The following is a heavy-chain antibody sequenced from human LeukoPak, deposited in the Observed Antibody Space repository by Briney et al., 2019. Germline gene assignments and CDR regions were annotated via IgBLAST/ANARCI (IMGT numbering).Heavy chain of an antibody. D-gene: IGHD4-17*01. CDR2: IYYSGST. J-gene: IGHJ5*02. CDR1: GGSISSYY. CDR3: ARRDGDYPSWFDP. V-gene: IGHV4-59*01. Sequence: PSETLSLTCTVSGGSISSYYWSWIRQPPGKGLEWIGYIYYSGSTNYNPSLKSRVTISVDTSKNQFSLKLSSVTAADTAVYCCARRDGDYPSWFDPWGQGTLVTVSS.